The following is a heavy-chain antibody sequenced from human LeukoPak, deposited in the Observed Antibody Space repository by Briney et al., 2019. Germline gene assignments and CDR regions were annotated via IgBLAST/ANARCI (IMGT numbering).Heavy chain of an antibody. V-gene: IGHV3-9*01. J-gene: IGHJ4*02. D-gene: IGHD5-12*01. Sequence: GGSLRLSCAASGFTFHHYAIHWVRQVPGKGLEWVSGISWNSAYIGYADSVKGRFTISRDNAKNSVCLQMNSLRAEDTALYYCAKDKAPLYSGYDWDLDFWGQGTMVTVSS. CDR2: ISWNSAYI. CDR3: AKDKAPLYSGYDWDLDF. CDR1: GFTFHHYA.